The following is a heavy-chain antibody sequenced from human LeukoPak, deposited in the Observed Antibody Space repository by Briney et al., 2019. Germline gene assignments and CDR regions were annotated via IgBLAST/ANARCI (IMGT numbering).Heavy chain of an antibody. J-gene: IGHJ5*02. Sequence: GGPLRLSCAASGFTFSGYAMSWVRQAPGKGLEWVSAISGSGGSTYYADSVKGRFTISRDNSKNTLYLQMNSLRAEDTAVYYCAKDRRCSGGSCYLNWFDPWGQGTLVTVSS. D-gene: IGHD2-15*01. CDR1: GFTFSGYA. CDR3: AKDRRCSGGSCYLNWFDP. V-gene: IGHV3-23*01. CDR2: ISGSGGST.